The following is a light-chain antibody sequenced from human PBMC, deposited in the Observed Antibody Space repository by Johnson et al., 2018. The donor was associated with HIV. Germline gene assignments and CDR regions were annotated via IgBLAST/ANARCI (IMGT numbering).Light chain of an antibody. CDR3: GTWDNSLWTAF. CDR2: EDN. V-gene: IGLV1-51*02. CDR1: SSNIGNNY. Sequence: QSVLTQPPSVSAAPGQKVTISCSGSSSNIGNNYVSWYQQLPGTAPKLLIYEDNKRPSGIPDRFSGSKSGASATLGITGLQTGDEADYNCGTWDNSLWTAFFGTGTKVTVL. J-gene: IGLJ1*01.